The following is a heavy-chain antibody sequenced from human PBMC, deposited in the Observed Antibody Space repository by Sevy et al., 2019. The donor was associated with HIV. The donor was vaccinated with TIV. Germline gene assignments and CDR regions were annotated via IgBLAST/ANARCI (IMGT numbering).Heavy chain of an antibody. CDR2: ISSSSSYI. V-gene: IGHV3-21*01. Sequence: GGSLRLSCAASGFTFNSYSMNWVRQAPGKGLEWVSSISSSSSYIYYADSVKGRFTISRDNAKNSLYLQMNSLRAEDTAVYYCARDRGPYDSSGYISSFDIWGQGTMVTVSS. CDR3: ARDRGPYDSSGYISSFDI. CDR1: GFTFNSYS. D-gene: IGHD3-22*01. J-gene: IGHJ3*02.